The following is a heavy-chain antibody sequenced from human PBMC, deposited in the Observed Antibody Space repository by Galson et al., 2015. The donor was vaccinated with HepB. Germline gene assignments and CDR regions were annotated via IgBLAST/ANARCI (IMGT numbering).Heavy chain of an antibody. V-gene: IGHV3-7*01. Sequence: SLRLSCEASGFTSTRYWRSWVRQAPGKGLEWVANIKQDGKDKYYVGSVKGRFTISRDNAKNSLYLQMNSLRADDTAIYYCARDEWCGGGNCYDAFDLWGQGTMVTVSS. CDR3: ARDEWCGGGNCYDAFDL. J-gene: IGHJ3*01. CDR2: IKQDGKDK. CDR1: GFTSTRYW. D-gene: IGHD2-21*01.